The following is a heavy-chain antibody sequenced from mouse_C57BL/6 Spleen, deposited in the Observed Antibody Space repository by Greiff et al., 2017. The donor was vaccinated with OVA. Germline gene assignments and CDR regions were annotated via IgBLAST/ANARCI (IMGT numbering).Heavy chain of an antibody. Sequence: EVQLQQSGAELVKPGASVKFSCKASGFNINGYYMHWVKQRTEQGLEWIGRIVPEDGDTKYDKKFQGKATITADTSSNTAYMQLSSLTSEDTAIYYCARTPPATEIDYWGQGTTLTVSS. CDR1: GFNINGYY. CDR3: ARTPPATEIDY. D-gene: IGHD1-1*01. CDR2: IVPEDGDT. V-gene: IGHV14-2*01. J-gene: IGHJ2*01.